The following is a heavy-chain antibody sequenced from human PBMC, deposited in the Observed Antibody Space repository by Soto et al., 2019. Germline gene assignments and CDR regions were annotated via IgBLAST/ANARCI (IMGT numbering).Heavy chain of an antibody. V-gene: IGHV3-11*06. J-gene: IGHJ4*02. CDR1: GFTFSDYY. D-gene: IGHD6-19*01. CDR2: ISSSSSYT. CDR3: ARSLIDSSGWPFDY. Sequence: LRLSCAASGFTFSDYYMSWIRQAPGKGLEWVSYISSSSSYTNYADSVKGRFTISRDNAKNSLYLQMNSLRAEDTAVYYCARSLIDSSGWPFDYWGQGTLVTVSS.